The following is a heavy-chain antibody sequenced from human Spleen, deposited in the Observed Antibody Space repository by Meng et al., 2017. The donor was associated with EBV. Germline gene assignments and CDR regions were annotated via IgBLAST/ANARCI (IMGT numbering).Heavy chain of an antibody. J-gene: IGHJ4*02. D-gene: IGHD2-8*02. Sequence: VQSGPEVKKPGSSVKVSCKTSGGTFASLAINWVRQGPGQGLEWMGGIIPIFDTPNYAQNFQGRATIIADESTRTVYMELNSLRSEDTAVYFCARAGGPYYFDSWGQGTLVTVSS. V-gene: IGHV1-69*13. CDR2: IIPIFDTP. CDR1: GGTFASLA. CDR3: ARAGGPYYFDS.